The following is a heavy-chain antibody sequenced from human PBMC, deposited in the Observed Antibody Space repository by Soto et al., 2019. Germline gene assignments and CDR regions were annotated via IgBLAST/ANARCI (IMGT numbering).Heavy chain of an antibody. CDR2: ISSGSAYI. CDR1: TFNSYS. J-gene: IGHJ5*02. CDR3: ARDEGGSYHNWFNP. Sequence: EVQLVESGGGLVKPGGSLRLSCTFTFNSYSLNWVRQASGTGLEWVSSISSGSAYIKYADSVKGRFAISRDNASNLLYLHMRSLRVDDTAVYFLARDEGGSYHNWFNPWGQGTLVTVSS. D-gene: IGHD2-15*01. V-gene: IGHV3-21*01.